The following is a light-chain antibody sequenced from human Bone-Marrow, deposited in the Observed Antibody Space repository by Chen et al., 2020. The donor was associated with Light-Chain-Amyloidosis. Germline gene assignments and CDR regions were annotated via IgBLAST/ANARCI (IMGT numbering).Light chain of an antibody. Sequence: DIQMTQSPSTLSASVGDRVTISCRASQNVNNWLAWYQHKPGKAPNLLISKSSTLESGVPSRFSGSGSETDFTLTIDGLQPDDFATYYCQQYNSYSFTFGQGTKVEIK. CDR3: QQYNSYSFT. V-gene: IGKV1-5*03. J-gene: IGKJ2*01. CDR1: QNVNNW. CDR2: KSS.